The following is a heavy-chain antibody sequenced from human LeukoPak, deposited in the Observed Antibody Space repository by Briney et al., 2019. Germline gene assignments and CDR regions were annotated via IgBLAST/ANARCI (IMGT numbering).Heavy chain of an antibody. CDR1: GGTFSSYA. Sequence: ASMKVSCKASGGTFSSYAISWVRQAPGQGLERMGRIIPILGIANYAQKFQGRVTITADKSTSTAYMELSSLRSEDTAVYYCARDPYYDSRGPQGDYYYGMDVWGQGTTVTVSS. J-gene: IGHJ6*02. V-gene: IGHV1-69*04. CDR3: ARDPYYDSRGPQGDYYYGMDV. CDR2: IIPILGIA. D-gene: IGHD3-22*01.